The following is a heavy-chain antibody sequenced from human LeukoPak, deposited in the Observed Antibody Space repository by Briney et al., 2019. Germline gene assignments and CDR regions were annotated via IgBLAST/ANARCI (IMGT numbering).Heavy chain of an antibody. V-gene: IGHV1-8*01. Sequence: GASVKVSCKATGYTFTSYDIIWVRQATGQGLEWMGWMNPNSGNTGYAQKFQGRVTMTRNTSISTAYMELSSLRSEDTAVYYCAKVDESLWFGSAQDYWGQGTLVTVSS. CDR1: GYTFTSYD. CDR2: MNPNSGNT. CDR3: AKVDESLWFGSAQDY. D-gene: IGHD3-10*01. J-gene: IGHJ4*02.